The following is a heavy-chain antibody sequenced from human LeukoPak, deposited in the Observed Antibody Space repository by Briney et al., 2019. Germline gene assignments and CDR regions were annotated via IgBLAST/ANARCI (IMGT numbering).Heavy chain of an antibody. V-gene: IGHV3-30*02. J-gene: IGHJ4*02. CDR1: GFTFSSYG. CDR3: ARFVVVVAATDY. D-gene: IGHD2-15*01. CDR2: IRYDGSNK. Sequence: PGGSLRLSCAASGFTFSSYGMHWVRQAPGKGLEWVAFIRYDGSNKYYADSVKGRFTISRDNSKNTLYLQMNSLRAEDTAVYYCARFVVVVAATDYWGQGTLATVSS.